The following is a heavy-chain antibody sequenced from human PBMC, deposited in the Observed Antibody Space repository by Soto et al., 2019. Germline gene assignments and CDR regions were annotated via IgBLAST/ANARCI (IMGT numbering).Heavy chain of an antibody. CDR3: ARLAAAGNFDY. J-gene: IGHJ4*02. V-gene: IGHV3-74*01. D-gene: IGHD6-13*01. Sequence: PGGSLRLSCAASGFTFNTYWMHWVRQAPGKGLVWVSRINSDGSSTSYADSVKGRFTISRDNAKNTLYLQMNSLRAEDTAVYYCARLAAAGNFDYWGQGTLVTVSS. CDR2: INSDGSST. CDR1: GFTFNTYW.